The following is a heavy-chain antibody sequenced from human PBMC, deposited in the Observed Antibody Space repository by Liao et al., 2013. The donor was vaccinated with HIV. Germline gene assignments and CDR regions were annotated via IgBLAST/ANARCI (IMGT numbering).Heavy chain of an antibody. Sequence: QVQIQQWGAGLLKPSETLSLTCTVNGGPFSRFYWSWIRQSPDKGLEWIGDITQSGLTSYNPSLKSRVTVSLGASSNQFSLKLTSVTATDTAIYYCARGRSYSSSYYAPQYFDYWGQGTLVTVSS. V-gene: IGHV4-34*02. CDR3: ARGRSYSSSYYAPQYFDY. CDR1: GGPFSRFY. D-gene: IGHD6-13*01. CDR2: ITQSGLT. J-gene: IGHJ4*02.